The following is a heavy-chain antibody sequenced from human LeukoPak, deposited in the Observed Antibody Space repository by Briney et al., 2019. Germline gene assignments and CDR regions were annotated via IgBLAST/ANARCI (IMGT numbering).Heavy chain of an antibody. CDR3: AVMYKVAGPFDY. V-gene: IGHV1-2*06. CDR2: INPNSGGT. CDR1: GYTFTGYY. D-gene: IGHD6-19*01. J-gene: IGHJ4*02. Sequence: ASVKVSCKASGYTFTGYYMHWVRQAPGQGLEWMGRINPNSGGTNYAQKFQGRVTMTRDTSNSTAYMELSRLRSDDTAVYYCAVMYKVAGPFDYWGQGTLVTVSS.